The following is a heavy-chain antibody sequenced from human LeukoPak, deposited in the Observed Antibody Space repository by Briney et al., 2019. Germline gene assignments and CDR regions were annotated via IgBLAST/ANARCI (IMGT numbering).Heavy chain of an antibody. CDR2: ISSSGSTI. D-gene: IGHD6-19*01. CDR3: ARARIGGSGWYYFDY. V-gene: IGHV3-48*04. Sequence: GGSLRLSCAASGFTFSSYSMNWVRQAPGKGLEWVSYISSSGSTIYYADSVKGRFTISRDNAKNSLYLQMNSLRAEDTAVYYCARARIGGSGWYYFDYWGQGTLVTVSS. CDR1: GFTFSSYS. J-gene: IGHJ4*02.